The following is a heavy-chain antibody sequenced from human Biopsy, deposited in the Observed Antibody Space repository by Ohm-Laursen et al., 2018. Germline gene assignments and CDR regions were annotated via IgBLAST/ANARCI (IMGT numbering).Heavy chain of an antibody. CDR3: AREAIGYQLPCDD. CDR2: IIPILRTT. D-gene: IGHD2-15*01. Sequence: ASVKVSCKASTGTFDSYGVTWVRQAPGQGLEWMGRIIPILRTTTYAPKFQGRVTFTADKSSSTAYLELSSLTSEDTAMFYCAREAIGYQLPCDDWGQGTLVIVSS. V-gene: IGHV1-69*04. J-gene: IGHJ4*02. CDR1: TGTFDSYG.